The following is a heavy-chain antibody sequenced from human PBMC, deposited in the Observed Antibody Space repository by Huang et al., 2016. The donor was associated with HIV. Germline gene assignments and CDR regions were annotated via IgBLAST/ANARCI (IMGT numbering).Heavy chain of an antibody. CDR2: IYSDDST. D-gene: IGHD1-26*01. CDR1: GFTVSSNY. J-gene: IGHJ4*02. Sequence: EVQLVESGGGLIQPGGSLRLSCAASGFTVSSNYMSGVRQAPGKGLGGVSVIYSDDSTYVADAVKGRFTISRDNSKNTLYLQMNSLRAEDTAVYYCAAQWELRGGVDFWGQGTLVTVSS. V-gene: IGHV3-53*01. CDR3: AAQWELRGGVDF.